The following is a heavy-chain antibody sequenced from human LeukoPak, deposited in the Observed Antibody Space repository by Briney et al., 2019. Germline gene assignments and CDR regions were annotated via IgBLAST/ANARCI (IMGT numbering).Heavy chain of an antibody. Sequence: PSETLSPTCTVSGGSISSSSYYWGWIRQPPGKGLEWIGSIYYSGSTYYNPSLKSRVTISVDTSKNQFSLKLSSVTAADTAVYYCAREGDYEFDYYYYYMDVWGKGTTVTVSS. CDR2: IYYSGST. CDR1: GGSISSSSYY. J-gene: IGHJ6*03. CDR3: AREGDYEFDYYYYYMDV. D-gene: IGHD4-17*01. V-gene: IGHV4-39*07.